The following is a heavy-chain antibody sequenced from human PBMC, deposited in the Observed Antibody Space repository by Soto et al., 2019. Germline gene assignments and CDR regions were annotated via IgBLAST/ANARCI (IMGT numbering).Heavy chain of an antibody. Sequence: QVQLVESGGGVVQPGRSLRLSCAASGFTFSSYGMHWVRQAPGKGPEWVAVISYDGSNKYYADSVKGRFTISRDNSKNTLYLQMNSLRAEDTAVYYCANTPNYYDSSGYYHPLDYWGQGTLVTVSS. D-gene: IGHD3-22*01. CDR2: ISYDGSNK. V-gene: IGHV3-30*18. CDR3: ANTPNYYDSSGYYHPLDY. CDR1: GFTFSSYG. J-gene: IGHJ4*02.